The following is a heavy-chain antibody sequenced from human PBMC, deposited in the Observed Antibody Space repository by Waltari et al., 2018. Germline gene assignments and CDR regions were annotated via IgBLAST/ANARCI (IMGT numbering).Heavy chain of an antibody. CDR3: ARPYYDSSGYYYYFDY. Sequence: EVQLVQSGAEVKKPGESLKISCKGSGYSFTSYWIGWVLQFPGKGLEWMGIIYPGDSDTRYSPSFQGQVTISADKSISTAYLQWSSLKASDTAMYYCARPYYDSSGYYYYFDYWGQGTLVTVSS. J-gene: IGHJ4*02. V-gene: IGHV5-51*01. D-gene: IGHD3-22*01. CDR1: GYSFTSYW. CDR2: IYPGDSDT.